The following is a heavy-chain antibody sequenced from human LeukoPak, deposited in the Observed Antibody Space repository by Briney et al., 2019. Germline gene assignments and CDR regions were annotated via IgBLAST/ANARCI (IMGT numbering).Heavy chain of an antibody. CDR1: GFTFGSYG. V-gene: IGHV3-30*18. D-gene: IGHD1-26*01. Sequence: GGSLRLSCAASGFTFGSYGMHWVRQAPGKGLEWVAVISYDGTTKYYGDSVKGRFTISRDNSKNTLYLKMNSLRAEDTAVYYCAKDRLGAMMYFDFWGQGTLVTVSS. J-gene: IGHJ4*02. CDR2: ISYDGTTK. CDR3: AKDRLGAMMYFDF.